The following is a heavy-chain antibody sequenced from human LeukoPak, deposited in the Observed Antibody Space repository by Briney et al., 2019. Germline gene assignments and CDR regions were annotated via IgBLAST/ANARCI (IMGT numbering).Heavy chain of an antibody. CDR1: GYSFTTYW. D-gene: IGHD5-24*01. CDR2: VYPGVSDT. V-gene: IGHV5-51*01. Sequence: GESLKISCKGSGYSFTTYWIGWVRQMPGKGLEWMGIVYPGVSDTRYSPSFQGQVTISADKSISTAYLQWSSLKASDSAIYYCARRGIRDGYNYVDYWGQGTLVTVSS. CDR3: ARRGIRDGYNYVDY. J-gene: IGHJ4*02.